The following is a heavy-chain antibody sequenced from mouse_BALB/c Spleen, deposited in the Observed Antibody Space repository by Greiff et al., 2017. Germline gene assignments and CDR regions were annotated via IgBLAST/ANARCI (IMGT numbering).Heavy chain of an antibody. J-gene: IGHJ3*01. CDR1: GYTFTSYT. CDR2: INPSSGYT. D-gene: IGHD2-1*01. CDR3: ARVYGNYGCFAY. Sequence: VKLVESGAELARPGASVKMSCKASGYTFTSYTMHWVKQRPGQGLEWIGYINPSSGYTNYNQKFKDKATLTADKSSSTAYMQLSSLTSEDSAVYYCARVYGNYGCFAYWGQGTLVTVSA. V-gene: IGHV1-4*01.